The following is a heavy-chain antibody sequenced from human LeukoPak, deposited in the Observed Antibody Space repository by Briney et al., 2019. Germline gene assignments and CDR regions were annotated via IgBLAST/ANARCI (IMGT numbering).Heavy chain of an antibody. CDR1: GFTFSSYA. J-gene: IGHJ4*02. V-gene: IGHV3-23*01. CDR3: AKGIAGSRPPFDY. Sequence: GGSLRLSCEASGFTFSSYAMSWVRQAPGKGLEWVSGISGSGGSTYYADSVKGRFTISRDNSKNTLYLQMNSLRAEDTAVYYCAKGIAGSRPPFDYWGQGTLVTVST. CDR2: ISGSGGST.